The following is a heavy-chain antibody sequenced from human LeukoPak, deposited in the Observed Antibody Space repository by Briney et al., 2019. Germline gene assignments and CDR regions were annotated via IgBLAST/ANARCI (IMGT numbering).Heavy chain of an antibody. CDR2: IGTAGDT. J-gene: IGHJ4*02. Sequence: GGSLRLSCAASGFTFSSYDMHWVRHATGKGLEWVSAIGTAGDTYYPGSVKGRFTISRENAKNSLYLQMNSLRAGDTAVYYCARVGATTGGFDYWGQGTLVTVSS. CDR1: GFTFSSYD. V-gene: IGHV3-13*01. D-gene: IGHD1-26*01. CDR3: ARVGATTGGFDY.